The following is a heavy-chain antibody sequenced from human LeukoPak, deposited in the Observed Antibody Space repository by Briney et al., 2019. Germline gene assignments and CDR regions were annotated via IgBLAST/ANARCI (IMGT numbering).Heavy chain of an antibody. Sequence: GGSLRLSCAASGFTVSNNYMSWVRQAQGKGLEWVSIIYSGGSTYYSDSVKGRFTISRDNAKNSLYLQMNSLRAEDTAVYYCARGLSGSSSPLYPFDSWGQGALVTVSS. CDR2: IYSGGST. D-gene: IGHD6-6*01. V-gene: IGHV3-66*01. CDR3: ARGLSGSSSPLYPFDS. J-gene: IGHJ4*02. CDR1: GFTVSNNY.